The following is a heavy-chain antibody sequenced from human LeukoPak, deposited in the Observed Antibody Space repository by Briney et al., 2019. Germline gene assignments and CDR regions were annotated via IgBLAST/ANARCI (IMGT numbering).Heavy chain of an antibody. CDR1: GGSISSGDYY. J-gene: IGHJ1*01. CDR3: ARVAAGIGFFQH. D-gene: IGHD6-13*01. CDR2: IHHSGST. V-gene: IGHV4-39*07. Sequence: PSETLSLTCTVSGGSISSGDYYWGWIRQPPGKGLEWIGNIHHSGSTYYNPSLKSRVTISVDTSKNQLSLKLSFVTAADTAVYYCARVAAGIGFFQHWGQGTLVTVSS.